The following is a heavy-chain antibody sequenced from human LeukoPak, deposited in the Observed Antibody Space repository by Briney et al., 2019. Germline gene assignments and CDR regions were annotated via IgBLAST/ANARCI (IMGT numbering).Heavy chain of an antibody. Sequence: GESLQISCKGSGYSFTSYWIGWVRQMPGKGLEWMGIIYPGDSDTRYSPSFQGQVTISADKSISTAYLQWSSLKASDTAMYYCARFGWSGYQDYYYGMDVWGQGTTVTVSS. CDR1: GYSFTSYW. V-gene: IGHV5-51*01. CDR2: IYPGDSDT. CDR3: ARFGWSGYQDYYYGMDV. D-gene: IGHD3-3*01. J-gene: IGHJ6*02.